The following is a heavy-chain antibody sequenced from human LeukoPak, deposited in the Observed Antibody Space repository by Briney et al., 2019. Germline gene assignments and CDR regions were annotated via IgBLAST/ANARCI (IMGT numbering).Heavy chain of an antibody. CDR3: ARDSAYCGGDCYGGPDAFDI. Sequence: GGSLRLSCAASGFTFSSYAMSWVRQAPGKGLEWVSAISGSGGSTYYADSVKGRFTISRDNSKNTLYLQMNSLRAEDTAVYYCARDSAYCGGDCYGGPDAFDIWGQGTMVTVSS. CDR1: GFTFSSYA. J-gene: IGHJ3*02. D-gene: IGHD2-21*02. CDR2: ISGSGGST. V-gene: IGHV3-23*01.